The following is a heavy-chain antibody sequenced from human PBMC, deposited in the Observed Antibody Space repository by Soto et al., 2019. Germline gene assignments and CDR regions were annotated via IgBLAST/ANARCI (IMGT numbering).Heavy chain of an antibody. CDR2: NIPIFGTA. J-gene: IGHJ3*02. Sequence: ASVKFSCKASGGTFSSYAISCIRHAPRQGLEWGGGNIPIFGTANYAQKFQGRVTITADESTSTAYMELSSVRSEDKAVYYCARSRDIVVVPAAPGALDIWGQGTMVTVSS. CDR1: GGTFSSYA. CDR3: ARSRDIVVVPAAPGALDI. D-gene: IGHD2-2*01. V-gene: IGHV1-69*13.